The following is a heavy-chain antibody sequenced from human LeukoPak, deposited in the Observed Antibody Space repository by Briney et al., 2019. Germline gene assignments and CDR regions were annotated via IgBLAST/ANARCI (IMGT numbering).Heavy chain of an antibody. D-gene: IGHD3-22*01. CDR3: ATQSITLVVVISPFDY. CDR1: GLTFSNFP. CDR2: IQDDGATT. V-gene: IGHV3-30*02. J-gene: IGHJ4*02. Sequence: GGSLRLSCAASGLTFSNFPMHWVRQAPGKGLEWVALIQDDGATTNYVDSVRGRFTISRDNSKSTVYLQMNSLKPDGTAVYYCATQSITLVVVISPFDYWGQGTLVTVSS.